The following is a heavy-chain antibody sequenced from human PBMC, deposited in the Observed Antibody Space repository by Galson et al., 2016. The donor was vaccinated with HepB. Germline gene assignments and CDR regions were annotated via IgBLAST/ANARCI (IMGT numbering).Heavy chain of an antibody. CDR2: ISYDGSNK. Sequence: SLRLSCAASGFTFSTYGMHWVRQAPGKGLDWVAVISYDGSNKYYADSVKGRFTISRDNSKNTLYLQMNGLRAEYTAVYYCAKDHGYSYGYLAYWGQGTLVRVS. J-gene: IGHJ4*02. V-gene: IGHV3-30*18. CDR3: AKDHGYSYGYLAY. D-gene: IGHD5-18*01. CDR1: GFTFSTYG.